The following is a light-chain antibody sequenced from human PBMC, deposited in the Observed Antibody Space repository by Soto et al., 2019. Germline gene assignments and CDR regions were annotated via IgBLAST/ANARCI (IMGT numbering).Light chain of an antibody. CDR1: SSDVGGYNY. CDR3: SSYTTTSTIL. J-gene: IGLJ2*01. Sequence: QSALTQPASVSGSPGQSITISCTGTSSDVGGYNYVSWYQQHPGKAPKLMIYEVSNRPSGVSNRFSGSKSGNTASLTISGLQAEDEAHYYCSSYTTTSTILLGGGTKLTVL. V-gene: IGLV2-14*01. CDR2: EVS.